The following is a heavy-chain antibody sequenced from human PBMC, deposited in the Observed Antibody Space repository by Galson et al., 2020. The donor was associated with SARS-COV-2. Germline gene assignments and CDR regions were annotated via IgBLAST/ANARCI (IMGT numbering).Heavy chain of an antibody. J-gene: IGHJ5*02. D-gene: IGHD6-13*01. CDR2: INHSGST. Sequence: SETLSLTCAVYGGPFSGYSWSWIRQPPGKGLEWVGEINHSGSTNYNPSLKSRVTLSVDTSKNQFSVNLNSVAAADTAVYYCARGRYSSTWYARRFDPWGQGILVTVSS. CDR1: GGPFSGYS. V-gene: IGHV4-34*01. CDR3: ARGRYSSTWYARRFDP.